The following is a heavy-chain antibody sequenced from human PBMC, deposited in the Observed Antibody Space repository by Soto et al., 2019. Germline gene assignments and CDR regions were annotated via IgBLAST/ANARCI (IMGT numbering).Heavy chain of an antibody. CDR3: ARDIVSRGAFDI. D-gene: IGHD1-26*01. CDR1: GFPVSINY. Sequence: GGSLRLSCAASGFPVSINYMNWVRQAPGKGLEWISIIYNDGNTYYADSVKGRFTISRDNSKNTLYLQMNSLRAEDTAVYYCARDIVSRGAFDIWGQGTMVTVSS. V-gene: IGHV3-66*01. J-gene: IGHJ3*02. CDR2: IYNDGNT.